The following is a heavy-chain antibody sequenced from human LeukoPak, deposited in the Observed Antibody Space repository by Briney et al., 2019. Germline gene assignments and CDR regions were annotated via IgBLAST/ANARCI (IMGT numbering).Heavy chain of an antibody. J-gene: IGHJ4*02. Sequence: GGSLRLSCAASGFTFDDYAMHWVRQVPGKGLEWVSGISWNSGSVGYADSVKGRFTISRDNAKKSLYLQMNSLRAEGTAFYYCAKDIGAGSGSYYHFDYWGQGTLVTVSS. D-gene: IGHD3-10*01. CDR2: ISWNSGSV. CDR1: GFTFDDYA. V-gene: IGHV3-9*01. CDR3: AKDIGAGSGSYYHFDY.